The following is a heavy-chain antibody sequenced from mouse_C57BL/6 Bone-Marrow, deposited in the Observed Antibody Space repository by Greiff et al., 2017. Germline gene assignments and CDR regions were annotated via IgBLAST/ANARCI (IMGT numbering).Heavy chain of an antibody. CDR3: ARGRLPYYFDY. Sequence: EVQLQQSGPELVKPGASVKISCKASGYTFTDYYMNWVKQSHGKSLELIGDINPNNGGTSYNQKFKGKATLTVDKSSSTAYMELRSLTSEDSAVYYCARGRLPYYFDYWGQGTTLTVSS. J-gene: IGHJ2*01. CDR2: INPNNGGT. CDR1: GYTFTDYY. D-gene: IGHD2-4*01. V-gene: IGHV1-26*01.